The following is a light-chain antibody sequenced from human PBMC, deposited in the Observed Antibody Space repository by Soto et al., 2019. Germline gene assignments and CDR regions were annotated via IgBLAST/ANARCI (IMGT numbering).Light chain of an antibody. CDR1: QSVSSS. V-gene: IGKV3-15*01. Sequence: EFVLTQSPGTLSLSPGERVSLSCRASQSVSSSLAWYQQKPGQAPRLLIYGASTRATGIPARFSGSGSGTEFTLTIISLQSEDFAVYYCQQYNDWPPITFGQGTRLEIK. CDR3: QQYNDWPPIT. J-gene: IGKJ5*01. CDR2: GAS.